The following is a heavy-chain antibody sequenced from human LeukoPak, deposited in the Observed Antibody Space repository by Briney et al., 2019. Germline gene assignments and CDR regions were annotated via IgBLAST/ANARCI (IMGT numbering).Heavy chain of an antibody. V-gene: IGHV4-59*01. CDR3: ARGAYGDPTSFDY. Sequence: SETLSLTCTVSGGSISSYYWSWIRLPPGKGLEWIGYIYYSGSTNYNPSLKSRVTISVDTSKNQFSLKLSSVTAADTAVYYCARGAYGDPTSFDYWGQGTLVTVSS. D-gene: IGHD4-17*01. CDR2: IYYSGST. CDR1: GGSISSYY. J-gene: IGHJ4*02.